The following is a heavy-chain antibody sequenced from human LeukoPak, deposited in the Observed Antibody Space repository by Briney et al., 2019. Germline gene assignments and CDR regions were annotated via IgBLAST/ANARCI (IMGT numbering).Heavy chain of an antibody. J-gene: IGHJ5*02. CDR2: INSNSGGT. D-gene: IGHD2-2*01. CDR3: ARTHCSSTSCHWHWFDP. CDR1: GYTFTGYY. V-gene: IGHV1-2*04. Sequence: GASVKVSCKASGYTFTGYYMHWVRQAPGQGLEWMGWINSNSGGTNYAQKLQGWVTMTRDTSISTAYMELRSLRSDDTAVYYCARTHCSSTSCHWHWFDPWGQGTLVTVSS.